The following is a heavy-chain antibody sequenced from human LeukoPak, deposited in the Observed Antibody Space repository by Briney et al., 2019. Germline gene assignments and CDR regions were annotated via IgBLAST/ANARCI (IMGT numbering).Heavy chain of an antibody. Sequence: LSLTCAVYGGSFSGYYWSWVRQAPGKGLEWVSYISSSGSTIYYADSVKGRFTISRDNAKNTLYLQMDSLRAEDTAMYYCAREILEPGKTHEYWGQGTLVTVSS. CDR2: ISSSGSTI. J-gene: IGHJ4*02. CDR3: AREILEPGKTHEY. CDR1: GGSFSGYY. V-gene: IGHV3-11*04. D-gene: IGHD1-1*01.